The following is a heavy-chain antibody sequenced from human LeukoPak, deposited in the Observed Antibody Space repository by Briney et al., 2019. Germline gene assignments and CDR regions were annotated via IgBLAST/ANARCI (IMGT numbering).Heavy chain of an antibody. Sequence: GGSLRLSCAASGFTFDDYAMHWVRQAPGKGLEWVSGISWNSGSIGYADSVKGRFTISRDSSKNTLFLHMNTLRAEDTAIYYCAKDRTVGASYWYFDLWGRGTLVTVSS. CDR1: GFTFDDYA. V-gene: IGHV3-9*01. CDR3: AKDRTVGASYWYFDL. CDR2: ISWNSGSI. J-gene: IGHJ2*01. D-gene: IGHD1-26*01.